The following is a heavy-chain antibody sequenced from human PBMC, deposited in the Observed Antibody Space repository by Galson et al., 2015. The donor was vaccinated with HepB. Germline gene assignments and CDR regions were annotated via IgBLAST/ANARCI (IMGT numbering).Heavy chain of an antibody. J-gene: IGHJ6*02. CDR2: ISYDGSNK. CDR3: ARDLYYYGSGPPKNYYYYYGMDV. Sequence: SCAASGFTFSSYAMHWVRQAPGKGLEWVAVISYDGSNKYYADSVKGRFTISRDNSKNTLYLQMNSLRAEDTAVYYCARDLYYYGSGPPKNYYYYYGMDVWGQGTTVTVSS. V-gene: IGHV3-30*04. CDR1: GFTFSSYA. D-gene: IGHD3-10*01.